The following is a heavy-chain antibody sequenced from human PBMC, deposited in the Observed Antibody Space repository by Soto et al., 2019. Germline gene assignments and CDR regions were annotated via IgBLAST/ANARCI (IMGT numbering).Heavy chain of an antibody. V-gene: IGHV1-69*02. CDR1: GGTFSIYS. CDR2: IIPILGIA. D-gene: IGHD4-17*01. Sequence: VNVSCKASGGTFSIYSISWVLQAPGQGIEWMGRIIPILGIANYAQKFQGRVTITADKSTSTAYMELSSLRSEDTAVYYCASAHNRRHYGLQEDWGKGTWVYVSS. CDR3: ASAHNRRHYGLQED. J-gene: IGHJ4*02.